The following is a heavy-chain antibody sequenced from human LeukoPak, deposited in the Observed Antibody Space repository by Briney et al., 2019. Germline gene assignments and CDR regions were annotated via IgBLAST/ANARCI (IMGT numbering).Heavy chain of an antibody. J-gene: IGHJ2*01. Sequence: GESLKTSCKGSGYSFTSYWIGWVRQMPGKGLEWMGIMYPGDSDTRYSPSFQGQVTISADKSISIAYLQWSSLKASDTAMYYCARSHCSGGSCYSGWYFDLWGRGTLVTVSS. D-gene: IGHD2-15*01. CDR1: GYSFTSYW. CDR3: ARSHCSGGSCYSGWYFDL. CDR2: MYPGDSDT. V-gene: IGHV5-51*01.